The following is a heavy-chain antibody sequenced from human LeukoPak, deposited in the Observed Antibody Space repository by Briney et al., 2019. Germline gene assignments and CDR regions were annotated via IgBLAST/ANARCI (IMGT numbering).Heavy chain of an antibody. V-gene: IGHV3-23*01. CDR1: GFTFSSYT. Sequence: GGSLRLSCAASGFTFSSYTMSWVHQAPGKGLEWVSSISGSGVSTYYADYVKGRFTLSRDNSKNTLYLHINSLRAEDTAVYYCAKQWRGTGDAFDIWGQGTMVTVSS. D-gene: IGHD3/OR15-3a*01. J-gene: IGHJ3*02. CDR3: AKQWRGTGDAFDI. CDR2: ISGSGVST.